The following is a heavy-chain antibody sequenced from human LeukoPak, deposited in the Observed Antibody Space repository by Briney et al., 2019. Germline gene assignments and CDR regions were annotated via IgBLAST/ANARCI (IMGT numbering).Heavy chain of an antibody. Sequence: SVKVSCKASAGTFSSYAISWVRQAPGQGLEWMGRIIPIFGIANYAQKFQGRVTITADKSTSTAYMELSSLRSEDTAVYYCARDDCSSTSCYLNWYFDLWGRGTLVTVSS. CDR2: IIPIFGIA. V-gene: IGHV1-69*04. CDR1: AGTFSSYA. CDR3: ARDDCSSTSCYLNWYFDL. J-gene: IGHJ2*01. D-gene: IGHD2-2*01.